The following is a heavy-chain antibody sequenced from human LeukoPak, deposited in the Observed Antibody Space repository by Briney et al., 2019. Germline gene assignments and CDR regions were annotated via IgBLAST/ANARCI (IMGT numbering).Heavy chain of an antibody. J-gene: IGHJ5*02. Sequence: SETLSLTCTVSGYSISSGYYWGWIRQPPGKGLEWIGSIYHSGSTYYNPSLKSRVTISVDTSKNQFSLKLSSVTAADTAVYYCAREAYDFWSGFDDPWGQGTLVTVSS. V-gene: IGHV4-38-2*02. CDR3: AREAYDFWSGFDDP. CDR2: IYHSGST. CDR1: GYSISSGYY. D-gene: IGHD3-3*01.